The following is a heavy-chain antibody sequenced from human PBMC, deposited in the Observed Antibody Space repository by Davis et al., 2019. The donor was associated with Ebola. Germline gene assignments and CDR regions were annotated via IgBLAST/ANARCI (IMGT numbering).Heavy chain of an antibody. V-gene: IGHV3-30-3*01. CDR3: ARDRYGERYFDY. CDR1: GFTFSSFS. Sequence: PGGSLRLSCAASGFTFSSFSLHWVRQAPGKGLEWVAIISSDGTNKYYADSVKGRFTISRDNSKNTLYLQMNSLRAEDTAVYYCARDRYGERYFDYWGQGTLVTVSS. D-gene: IGHD3-10*01. CDR2: ISSDGTNK. J-gene: IGHJ4*02.